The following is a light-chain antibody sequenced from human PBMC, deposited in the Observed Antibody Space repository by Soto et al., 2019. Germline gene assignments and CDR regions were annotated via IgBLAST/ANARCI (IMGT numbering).Light chain of an antibody. CDR2: QAS. Sequence: DIQMTQSPSTLSASVGDRVTITCRASQSISSWLAWFQQKPGKAPKLLIYQASTLQSGVPSRFSGSGSGAEFTLTISSLQPDDFATYYCQQYNGYSETFGQGTKVDIK. V-gene: IGKV1-5*03. CDR1: QSISSW. J-gene: IGKJ1*01. CDR3: QQYNGYSET.